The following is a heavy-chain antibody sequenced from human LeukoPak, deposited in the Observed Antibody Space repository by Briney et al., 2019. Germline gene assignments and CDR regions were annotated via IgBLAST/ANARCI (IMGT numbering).Heavy chain of an antibody. J-gene: IGHJ3*02. CDR2: ISAYNGNT. CDR3: ARAPYYYDAFDI. D-gene: IGHD3-10*01. CDR1: GYTFTSYG. V-gene: IGHV1-18*01. Sequence: ASVKVSCKASGYTFTSYGISWVRQAPGQGLEWMGWISAYNGNTNYAQKFQGRVTMTRDTSISTAYMELSRLRSDDTAVYYCARAPYYYDAFDIWGQGTMVTVSS.